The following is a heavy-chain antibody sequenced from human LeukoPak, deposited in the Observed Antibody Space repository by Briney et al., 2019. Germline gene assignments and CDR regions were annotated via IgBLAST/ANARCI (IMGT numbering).Heavy chain of an antibody. CDR1: GGSFSGYY. D-gene: IGHD4-17*01. V-gene: IGHV4-34*01. Sequence: PSETLSLTCAVYGGSFSGYYWSWIRQPPGKGLEWIGEINHSGSTNNDPSLKSRVTISVDTSKNQFSLKLSSVTAADTAVYYCARHKRSEDYGDSAYYYYYMDVWGKGTTVTISS. CDR2: INHSGST. CDR3: ARHKRSEDYGDSAYYYYYMDV. J-gene: IGHJ6*03.